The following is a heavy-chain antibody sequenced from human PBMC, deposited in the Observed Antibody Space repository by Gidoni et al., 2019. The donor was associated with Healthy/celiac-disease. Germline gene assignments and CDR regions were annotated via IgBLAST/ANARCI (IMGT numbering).Heavy chain of an antibody. CDR3: ARTGMGYDPLNHAFDI. J-gene: IGHJ3*02. CDR2: IYHSGST. D-gene: IGHD5-12*01. Sequence: QVQLQASGPGLVQPSGTLSLTCAVSGGSISSSNWWSWVRQPPGKGLEWTGEIYHSGSTNYNPSLKSRVTISVDKSKNQFSLKLSSVTAADTAVYYCARTGMGYDPLNHAFDIWGQGTMVTVSS. V-gene: IGHV4-4*02. CDR1: GGSISSSNW.